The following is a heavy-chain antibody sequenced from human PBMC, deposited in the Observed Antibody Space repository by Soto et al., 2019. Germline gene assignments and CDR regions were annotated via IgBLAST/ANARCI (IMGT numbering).Heavy chain of an antibody. CDR3: ARSSGASYYYSMDV. V-gene: IGHV3-48*02. CDR1: GFTFSSYS. Sequence: GGALRLSCAASGFTFSSYSMNWVRQAPGKGLEWVSYISSTGNTIYYADSVKGRFTISRDNAKNSLYLQMNSLRDEDTAVYYCARSSGASYYYSMDVWGQGTTVTVSS. D-gene: IGHD2-15*01. J-gene: IGHJ6*02. CDR2: ISSTGNTI.